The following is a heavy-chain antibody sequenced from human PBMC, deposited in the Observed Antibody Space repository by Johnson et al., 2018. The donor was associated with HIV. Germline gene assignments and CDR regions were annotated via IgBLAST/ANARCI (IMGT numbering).Heavy chain of an antibody. CDR3: ARKNGRWLQDGACDI. CDR1: GFTFDDYA. CDR2: ISWDGGRI. V-gene: IGHV3-43D*04. Sequence: EVQLVESGGGVVQPGGSLRLSCAASGFTFDDYAMHWVRQAPGKGLEWVSLISWDGGRIYYADSVKGRFTISRDNSKNTLYLQMNSLRAEDTAVYYCARKNGRWLQDGACDIWGKGTMVTVSS. D-gene: IGHD5-24*01. J-gene: IGHJ3*02.